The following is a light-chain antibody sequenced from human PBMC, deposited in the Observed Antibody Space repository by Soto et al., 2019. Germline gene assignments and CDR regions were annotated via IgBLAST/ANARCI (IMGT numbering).Light chain of an antibody. CDR1: SSNIGSNY. Sequence: QSVLTQPPSASGTPGQRVTISCSGSSSNIGSNYVYWYQQLPGTAPKLLIYRNNQRPSGVPDRFSGSKSGTSASLAISGLRSEDEGDYYCAAWDDSLSGWVFCGVTTLTVL. CDR2: RNN. V-gene: IGLV1-47*01. J-gene: IGLJ3*02. CDR3: AAWDDSLSGWV.